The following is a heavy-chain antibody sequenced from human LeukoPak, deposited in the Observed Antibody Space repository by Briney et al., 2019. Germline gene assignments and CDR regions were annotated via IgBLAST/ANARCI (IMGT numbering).Heavy chain of an antibody. CDR3: ARDDDWNYEDY. V-gene: IGHV3-7*01. D-gene: IGHD1-7*01. CDR1: GFTFSSYA. CDR2: IKQDGSEK. J-gene: IGHJ4*02. Sequence: GGSLRLSCAASGFTFSSYAMSWVRQAPGKGLEWVANIKQDGSEKYYVDSVKGRFTISRDSAKNSLYLQMNSLRAEDTAVYYCARDDDWNYEDYWGQGTLVTVSS.